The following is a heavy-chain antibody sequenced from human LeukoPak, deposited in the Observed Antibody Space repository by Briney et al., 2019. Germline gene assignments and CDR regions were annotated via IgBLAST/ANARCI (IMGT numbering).Heavy chain of an antibody. CDR2: IRYDGSNK. V-gene: IGHV3-30*02. D-gene: IGHD4-11*01. J-gene: IGHJ4*02. CDR1: GFTFSSYG. Sequence: GGSLRLSCAASGFTFSSYGMHWVLQAPGKGLKWVAFIRYDGSNKYYADSVKGRFTISRDNSKNTLYLQMNSLRAEDTAVYYCARTPPTAGLTTIGVGSDYWGQGTLVTVSS. CDR3: ARTPPTAGLTTIGVGSDY.